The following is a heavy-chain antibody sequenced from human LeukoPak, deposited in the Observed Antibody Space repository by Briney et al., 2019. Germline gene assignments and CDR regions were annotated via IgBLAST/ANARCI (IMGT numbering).Heavy chain of an antibody. Sequence: ASVKVSCKASGYTFTSYGIIWVRQAPGQGLEWMGWISPYIANTNYAQKVQGRVSMTTDTSTSTAYMELRSLRSDDTAVYYCARXXGXXXVVPVXXXXXXXXGQGXLVXXXS. CDR3: ARXXGXXXVVPVXXXXXXX. D-gene: IGHD2-2*01. CDR1: GYTFTSYG. J-gene: IGHJ5*02. V-gene: IGHV1-18*01. CDR2: ISPYIANT.